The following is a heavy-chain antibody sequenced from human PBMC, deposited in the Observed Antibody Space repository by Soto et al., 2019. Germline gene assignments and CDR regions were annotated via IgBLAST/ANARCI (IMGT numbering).Heavy chain of an antibody. J-gene: IGHJ4*02. CDR3: ARQIYDSDTGPNFKYYFDS. D-gene: IGHD3-22*01. Sequence: GESLNVSCKGSGSSFAGDLITWVRQKPGKGLELMGRIDPSDSQTYYSPSFRGHVTISVTKSITTVFLQWSSLRASDTAMYYCARQIYDSDTGPNFKYYFDSWGQGTTVTVSS. CDR1: GSSFAGDL. V-gene: IGHV5-10-1*01. CDR2: IDPSDSQT.